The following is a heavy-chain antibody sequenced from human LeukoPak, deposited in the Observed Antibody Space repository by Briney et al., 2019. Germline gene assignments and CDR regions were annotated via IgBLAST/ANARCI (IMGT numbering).Heavy chain of an antibody. V-gene: IGHV3-9*01. D-gene: IGHD3-9*01. CDR2: IGWDSGSL. CDR3: AKDIVSSVLPGYYGGFDS. J-gene: IGHJ4*02. CDR1: GFNFRDSA. Sequence: PGGSLRLSCAASGFNFRDSAMHWLRQAPGKGLEWVSGIGWDSGSLDYAGSVKGRFTISRDNAGSTLFLEMTSLRREDTALYYCAKDIVSSVLPGYYGGFDSWGQGTRVIVSS.